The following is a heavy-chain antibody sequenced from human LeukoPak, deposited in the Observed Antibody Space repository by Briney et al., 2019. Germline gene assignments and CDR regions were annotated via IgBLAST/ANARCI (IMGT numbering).Heavy chain of an antibody. CDR3: ARESPNTYYYDSSGYGVLDI. V-gene: IGHV1-69*13. D-gene: IGHD3-22*01. CDR1: GGTFSSYA. J-gene: IGHJ3*02. CDR2: IIPIFGTA. Sequence: SVKVSCKASGGTFSSYAISWVRQAPGQGLEWMGGIIPIFGTANYAQKFQGRVTITADESTSTAYMELSSLRSEDTAVYYCARESPNTYYYDSSGYGVLDIWGQGTMVTVSS.